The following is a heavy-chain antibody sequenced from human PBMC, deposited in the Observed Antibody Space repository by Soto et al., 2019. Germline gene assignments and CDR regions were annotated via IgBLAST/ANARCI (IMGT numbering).Heavy chain of an antibody. CDR3: ATEAWERNFDV. J-gene: IGHJ4*02. V-gene: IGHV4-30-2*01. CDR1: GDSITTDGYS. Sequence: SETLSLTCNVSGDSITTDGYSWSWIRQPPGKGLEWIGYIYHTGTAYYNPSLKSRVTLSVDSSKNQFSLSLSSMTAADTAVYYCATEAWERNFDVWGEGXLVTVS. CDR2: IYHTGTA. D-gene: IGHD1-26*01.